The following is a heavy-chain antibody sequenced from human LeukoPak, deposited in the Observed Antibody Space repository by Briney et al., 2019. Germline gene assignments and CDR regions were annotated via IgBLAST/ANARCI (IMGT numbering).Heavy chain of an antibody. CDR2: MNPNSGNT. Sequence: ASVKVSCKASGYTFTSYGISWVRQAPGQGLEWMGWMNPNSGNTGYAQKFQGRVTMTRNTSISTAYMELSSLRSEDTAVYYCARGRDYDILTGYYQFDYWGQGTLVTVSS. V-gene: IGHV1-8*02. CDR3: ARGRDYDILTGYYQFDY. CDR1: GYTFTSYG. D-gene: IGHD3-9*01. J-gene: IGHJ4*02.